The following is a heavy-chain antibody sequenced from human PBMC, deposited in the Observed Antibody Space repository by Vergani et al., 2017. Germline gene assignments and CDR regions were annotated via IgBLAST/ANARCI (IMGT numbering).Heavy chain of an antibody. D-gene: IGHD5-18*01. CDR3: AREAAVPFSYGPPGFDY. J-gene: IGHJ4*02. Sequence: QVQLQESGPGLVKPSQTLSLTCTVSGGSIRSGSYYWSWIRQPAGKGLEWIGRIYTSGSTNYNPSLKSRVTISVDTSKNQFSLKLSSVTAADTAVYYCAREAAVPFSYGPPGFDYWGQGTLVTVSS. CDR1: GGSIRSGSYY. V-gene: IGHV4-61*02. CDR2: IYTSGST.